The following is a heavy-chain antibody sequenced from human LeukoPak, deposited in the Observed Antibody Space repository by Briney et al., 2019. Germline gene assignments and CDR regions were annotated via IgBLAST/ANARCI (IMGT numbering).Heavy chain of an antibody. CDR2: IGTSGDT. V-gene: IGHV3-13*01. CDR3: VREGRGRSGTNAYDI. D-gene: IGHD6-19*01. CDR1: GFSFSRYE. J-gene: IGHJ3*02. Sequence: TGGSLRLSCASSGFSFSRYEMHWDRQGTGKRLECVSAIGTSGDTFYAGSVKGRFTISRENAKDSLCLQMNSLSAGDTAVYYCVREGRGRSGTNAYDIWGQGTVVSVST.